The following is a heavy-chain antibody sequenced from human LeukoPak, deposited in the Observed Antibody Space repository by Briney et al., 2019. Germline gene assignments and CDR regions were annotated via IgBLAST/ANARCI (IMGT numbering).Heavy chain of an antibody. J-gene: IGHJ4*02. CDR3: AKDKGSSGWATYYFDY. CDR2: ISWNSGSI. V-gene: IGHV3-9*03. D-gene: IGHD6-19*01. Sequence: GGSLRLSCAASGFTFDDYAMHWVRQAPGKGLEWVSGISWNSGSIGYADSVKGRFTISRDNAKNSLYLQMNSLRAEDMALYYCAKDKGSSGWATYYFDYWGQGTLVTVSS. CDR1: GFTFDDYA.